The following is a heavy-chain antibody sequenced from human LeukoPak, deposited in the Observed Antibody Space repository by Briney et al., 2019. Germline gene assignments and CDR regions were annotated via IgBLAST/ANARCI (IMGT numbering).Heavy chain of an antibody. V-gene: IGHV3-20*04. D-gene: IGHD5-18*01. Sequence: SGGSLRLSCAASGFTFDDYGMSWVRQAPGKGLEWVSGINWNGGSTGYADSVKGRFTISRDNAKNSLYLQMNSLRAEDTALYYCARARDSSYYYYMDVWGKGTTVTVSS. CDR3: ARARDSSYYYYMDV. J-gene: IGHJ6*03. CDR2: INWNGGST. CDR1: GFTFDDYG.